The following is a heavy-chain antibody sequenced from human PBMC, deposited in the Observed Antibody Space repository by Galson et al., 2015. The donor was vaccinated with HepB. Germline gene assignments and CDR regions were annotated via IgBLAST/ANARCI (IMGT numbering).Heavy chain of an antibody. CDR2: VDPNNGVT. Sequence: SVKVSCKASGYTFTGYHIHWVRRAPGQGLEWMGHVDPNNGVTNYAQKFHGRINGTRDTAINTGYMELNSLISDDTAVYYCARDLDYGGVYGSTWYFDYWGQGTLVTVSS. J-gene: IGHJ4*02. D-gene: IGHD4-23*01. CDR3: ARDLDYGGVYGSTWYFDY. V-gene: IGHV1-2*06. CDR1: GYTFTGYH.